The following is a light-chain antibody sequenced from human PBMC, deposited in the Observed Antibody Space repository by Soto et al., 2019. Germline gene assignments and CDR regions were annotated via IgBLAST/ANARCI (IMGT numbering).Light chain of an antibody. J-gene: IGLJ3*02. CDR3: ASWDDSLNAWV. CDR1: SSNIGSNN. CDR2: SHD. V-gene: IGLV1-44*01. Sequence: QSVLTQPPSASGTPGQRVIISCSGSSSNIGSNNVNWYHHLPGTAPKLLIYSHDQRPSGVPDRFSGSKSGTSASLAISGLQSEDEADYYCASWDDSLNAWVFGGGTKLTVL.